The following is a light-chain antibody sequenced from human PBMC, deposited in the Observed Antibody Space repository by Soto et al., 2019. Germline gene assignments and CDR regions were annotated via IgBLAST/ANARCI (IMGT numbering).Light chain of an antibody. V-gene: IGKV3-20*01. J-gene: IGKJ4*01. Sequence: EIVMTQSPVTLSVSPGERATLSCRASQSVSSSYLAWYQQKPGQAPRLLIYGASSRATGIPDRFSGSGSGTDFTLTISRLEPEDFAVYYCQQYGSSPPLTFGGGTKVEIK. CDR2: GAS. CDR3: QQYGSSPPLT. CDR1: QSVSSSY.